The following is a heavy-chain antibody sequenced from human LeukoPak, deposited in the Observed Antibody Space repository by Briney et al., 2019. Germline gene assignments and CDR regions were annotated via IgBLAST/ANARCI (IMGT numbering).Heavy chain of an antibody. Sequence: SETLSLTCTVSGGSISSSSYYWGWIRQPPGKGLEWIGSIYYSGSTYYNPSLKSRVTISVDTSKNQFSLKLSSVTAADTAVYYCARDGDSSGWTRSDYWGQGTLVTVSS. D-gene: IGHD6-19*01. V-gene: IGHV4-39*07. CDR2: IYYSGST. J-gene: IGHJ4*02. CDR1: GGSISSSSYY. CDR3: ARDGDSSGWTRSDY.